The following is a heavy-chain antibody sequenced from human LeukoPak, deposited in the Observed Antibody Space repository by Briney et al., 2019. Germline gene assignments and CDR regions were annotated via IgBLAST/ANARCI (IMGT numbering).Heavy chain of an antibody. CDR1: GFALSSYG. Sequence: QPGGSLRLSYAASGFALSSYGMYWVRQTPDKGLEWVAYSRRDGTYVNYADSVKGRFIISRDNSKNTLGLQMNSLRVEDTALYYCASAGPTRGTLASWGQGTLVPVSS. CDR3: ASAGPTRGTLAS. J-gene: IGHJ4*02. D-gene: IGHD1-26*01. CDR2: SRRDGTYV. V-gene: IGHV3-30*02.